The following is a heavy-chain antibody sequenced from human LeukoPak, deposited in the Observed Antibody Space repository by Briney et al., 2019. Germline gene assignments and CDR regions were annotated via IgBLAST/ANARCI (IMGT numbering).Heavy chain of an antibody. Sequence: GASVKVSCKASGYTFTGYYMHWVRQATGQGLEWMGGIIPIFGTANYAQKFQGRVTITADESTSTAYMELSSLRSEDTAVYYCARGSVLEYFQHWGQGTLVTVSS. CDR3: ARGSVLEYFQH. J-gene: IGHJ1*01. V-gene: IGHV1-69*13. CDR1: GYTFTGYY. CDR2: IIPIFGTA.